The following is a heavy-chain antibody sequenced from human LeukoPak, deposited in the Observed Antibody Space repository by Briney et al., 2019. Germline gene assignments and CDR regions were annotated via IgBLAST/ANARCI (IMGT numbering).Heavy chain of an antibody. CDR3: AKDPCGGDCYSYRYFDY. J-gene: IGHJ4*02. D-gene: IGHD2-21*01. CDR2: ISSSSSYI. V-gene: IGHV3-21*01. Sequence: GGSLRLSCAASGFTFSSYSMNWVRQAPGKGLEWVSSISSSSSYIYYADSVKGRFTISRDNAKNSLYLQMNSLRAEDTAVYHCAKDPCGGDCYSYRYFDYWGQGTLVTVSS. CDR1: GFTFSSYS.